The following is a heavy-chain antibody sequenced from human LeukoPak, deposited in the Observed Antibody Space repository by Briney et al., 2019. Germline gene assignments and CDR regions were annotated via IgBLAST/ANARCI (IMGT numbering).Heavy chain of an antibody. D-gene: IGHD3-3*01. CDR2: IIPIFATA. Sequence: SVKVSCKASGGTFSSYAISWVRQAPGQGLEWMGGIIPIFATANYAQKFQGRVTITADESTSTAYMELSSLRSEDTAVYYCARVVGRFLEWLSPPYGMDVWGQGTTVTVSS. V-gene: IGHV1-69*13. CDR3: ARVVGRFLEWLSPPYGMDV. CDR1: GGTFSSYA. J-gene: IGHJ6*02.